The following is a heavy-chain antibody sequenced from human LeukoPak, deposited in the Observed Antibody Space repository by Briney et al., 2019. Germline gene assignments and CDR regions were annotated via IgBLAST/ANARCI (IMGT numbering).Heavy chain of an antibody. CDR1: GFTFSSYW. Sequence: QAGGSLRLSCAASGFTFSSYWMSWVRQAPGKGLEWVANIKQDGSEKYYVDSVKGRFTISRDNAKNSLYLQMNSLRAEDTAVYYCAAGSYHKYYYYMDVWGKGTTVTVSS. CDR2: IKQDGSEK. V-gene: IGHV3-7*01. CDR3: AAGSYHKYYYYMDV. J-gene: IGHJ6*03. D-gene: IGHD3-10*01.